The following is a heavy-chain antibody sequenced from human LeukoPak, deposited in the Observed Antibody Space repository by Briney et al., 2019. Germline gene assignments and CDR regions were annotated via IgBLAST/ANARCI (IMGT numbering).Heavy chain of an antibody. CDR3: ARDLYGYGSGTGDAFDI. J-gene: IGHJ3*02. Sequence: SETLSLTCTVSGGSISSSSYYWGWIRQPPGKGLEWIGYIYYSGSTNYNPSLKSRVTISVDTSKNQFSLKLSSVTAADTAVYYCARDLYGYGSGTGDAFDIWGQGTMVTVSS. CDR1: GGSISSSSYY. CDR2: IYYSGST. D-gene: IGHD3-10*01. V-gene: IGHV4-61*01.